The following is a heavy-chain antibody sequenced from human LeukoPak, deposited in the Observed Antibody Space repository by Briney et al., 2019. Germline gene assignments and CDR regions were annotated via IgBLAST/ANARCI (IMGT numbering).Heavy chain of an antibody. J-gene: IGHJ4*02. Sequence: PGGSLRLSCAASGFTFSSYSMNWFRQAPGKGLEWVSSMSSSSSYIYYTDLVKGRFNISRDRAKNPLYLQMNSLRAEDTAVYYCARDQYWNIRGVFDYWGQGTLVTVSS. D-gene: IGHD1/OR15-1a*01. CDR3: ARDQYWNIRGVFDY. CDR2: MSSSSSYI. V-gene: IGHV3-21*01. CDR1: GFTFSSYS.